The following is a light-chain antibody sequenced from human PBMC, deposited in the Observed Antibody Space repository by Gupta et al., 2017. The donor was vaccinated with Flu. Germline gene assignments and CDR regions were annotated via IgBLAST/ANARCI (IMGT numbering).Light chain of an antibody. CDR2: GAS. J-gene: IGKJ1*01. V-gene: IGKV3-20*01. Sequence: EIVLTQSPGTLSLSPGERATLSCRASQSVSGSYLAWYQQKPGQAPRLLIYGASGRATGIPDRFSGSGSGTDFTLTISRLEPEDFAVYYCQHHGDSPLRTFGQGTKVEIK. CDR3: QHHGDSPLRT. CDR1: QSVSGSY.